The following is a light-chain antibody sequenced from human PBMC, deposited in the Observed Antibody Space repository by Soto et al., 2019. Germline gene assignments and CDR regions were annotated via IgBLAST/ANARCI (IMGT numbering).Light chain of an antibody. J-gene: IGKJ2*01. CDR2: GAS. V-gene: IGKV3-20*01. CDR3: QQSSSTLYT. CDR1: QSVSSSY. Sequence: TVLTQSPGTLSLSPGERATLSCRASQSVSSSYLAWYQQKPGQAPRLLIYGASSRATGIPDRFSGSGSGTDFTLTISRLEPEDFAVYYCQQSSSTLYTFGQGTNLEIK.